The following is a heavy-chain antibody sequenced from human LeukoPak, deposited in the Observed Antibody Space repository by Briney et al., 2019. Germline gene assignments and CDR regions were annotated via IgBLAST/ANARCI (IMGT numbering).Heavy chain of an antibody. Sequence: GGSLRLSCAASGFTFSSYAMSWVRQAPGKGLEWVSAISGSGGSTYYADSVRGRFTISRDNSKNTLLLQMNSLRADDTAIYYCARGERFLEWLPLDYWGQGTLVTVSS. J-gene: IGHJ4*02. D-gene: IGHD3-3*01. CDR2: ISGSGGST. CDR1: GFTFSSYA. CDR3: ARGERFLEWLPLDY. V-gene: IGHV3-23*01.